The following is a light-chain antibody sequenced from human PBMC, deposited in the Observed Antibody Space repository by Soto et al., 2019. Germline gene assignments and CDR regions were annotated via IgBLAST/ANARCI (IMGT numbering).Light chain of an antibody. CDR3: SSYTRASTLV. V-gene: IGLV2-14*01. CDR1: NNDVGAYPY. J-gene: IGLJ3*02. Sequence: QSVLTQPASVSGSPGQSITISCTGTNNDVGAYPYVSWYQQHPGTAPKLIIYEVTNRPSGISDRFSGSKSGNTASLTISGLQADDEADYYCSSYTRASTLVFGGGTQLTVL. CDR2: EVT.